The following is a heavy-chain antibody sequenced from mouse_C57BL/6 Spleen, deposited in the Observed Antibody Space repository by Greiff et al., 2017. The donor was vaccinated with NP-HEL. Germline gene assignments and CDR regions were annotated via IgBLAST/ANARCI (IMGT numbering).Heavy chain of an antibody. Sequence: DVQLVESGGDLVKPGGSLKLSCAASGFTFSSYGMSWVRQTPDKRLEWVATISSGGSYTYYPDSVKGRFTISRDNAKNTLYLQMSSLKSEDTAMYYCARRLRYLDYWGQGTTLTVSS. D-gene: IGHD1-1*01. V-gene: IGHV5-6*02. CDR1: GFTFSSYG. J-gene: IGHJ2*01. CDR3: ARRLRYLDY. CDR2: ISSGGSYT.